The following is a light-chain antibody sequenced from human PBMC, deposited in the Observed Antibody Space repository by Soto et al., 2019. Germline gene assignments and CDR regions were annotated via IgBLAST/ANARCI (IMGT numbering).Light chain of an antibody. V-gene: IGKV1-39*01. CDR3: QQSYNTPDVT. J-gene: IGKJ3*01. Sequence: DIQMTQSPSSLSASVGDRVTITCRASQSISSYLNWYQQKPGKAPKLLIYAESSLQSGVPSRFSGSGSGTDFTLTISILQPEDFATYYCQQSYNTPDVTFGPETKVDIK. CDR1: QSISSY. CDR2: AES.